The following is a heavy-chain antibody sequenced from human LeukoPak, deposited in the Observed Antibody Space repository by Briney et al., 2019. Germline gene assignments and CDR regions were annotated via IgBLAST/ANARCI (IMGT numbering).Heavy chain of an antibody. CDR3: ARAHNWKYGTFDY. V-gene: IGHV3-21*01. CDR2: ISSSSSYI. J-gene: IGHJ4*02. CDR1: GFTFGDYA. Sequence: GGSLRLSCTASGFTFGDYAMNWVRQAPGKGLEWVSSISSSSSYIYYADSVKGRFTISRDNAKNSLYLQMNSLRAEDTAVYYCARAHNWKYGTFDYWGQGTLVTVSS. D-gene: IGHD1-7*01.